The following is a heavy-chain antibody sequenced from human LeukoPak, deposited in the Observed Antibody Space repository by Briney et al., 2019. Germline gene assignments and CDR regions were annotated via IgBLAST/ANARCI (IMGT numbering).Heavy chain of an antibody. D-gene: IGHD6-19*01. CDR2: IYHSGST. CDR1: GGSISSSNW. V-gene: IGHV4-4*02. CDR3: ARCIQRVSSAYGMDV. J-gene: IGHJ6*02. Sequence: PSGTLSLTCAVSGGSISSSNWWSWVRQPPGKGLEWIGEIYHSGSTNYNPSLKSRVTISVDKSKDHFSLKLSSVTAADTAVYYCARCIQRVSSAYGMDVWGQGTTVTVSS.